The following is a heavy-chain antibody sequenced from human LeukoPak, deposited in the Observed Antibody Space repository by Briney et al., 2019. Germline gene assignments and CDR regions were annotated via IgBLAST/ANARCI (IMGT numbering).Heavy chain of an antibody. CDR2: ISGSGGSP. CDR3: GKTTVGYSSGRYPGWPVDY. CDR1: GFTFNSYA. J-gene: IGHJ4*02. D-gene: IGHD2-15*01. Sequence: GGSLRLSCAASGFTFNSYAMYWVRQAPGKGLEWISGISGSGGSPHYADSVKGRFTISRDNSQEIVYLQLDSLRVEDTTLYYCGKTTVGYSSGRYPGWPVDYWGQGALVTVSS. V-gene: IGHV3-23*01.